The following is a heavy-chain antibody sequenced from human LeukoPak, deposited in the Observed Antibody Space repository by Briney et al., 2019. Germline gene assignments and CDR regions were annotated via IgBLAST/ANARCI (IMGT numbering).Heavy chain of an antibody. J-gene: IGHJ4*02. CDR2: IYPGDSDR. CDR3: VRHDSGYYSDGSGYQGVDF. Sequence: GASLKISCQASGYTFSDFWIGWVRQRPRKGLERMGIIYPGDSDRRYSPSFQGQVTISADKSTSTAYLQWSTLKASDTAMYYCVRHDSGYYSDGSGYQGVDFWGQGTLITVSS. CDR1: GYTFSDFW. D-gene: IGHD3-22*01. V-gene: IGHV5-51*01.